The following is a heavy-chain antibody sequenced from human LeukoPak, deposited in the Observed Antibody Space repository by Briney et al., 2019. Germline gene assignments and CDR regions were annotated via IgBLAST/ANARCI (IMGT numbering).Heavy chain of an antibody. Sequence: GGSLRLACAASGFTFSDHYMDWVRQAPGKGPEWVGRSRNKAISYTTEYAASVKGRFTISRDDSKNSLYLQMNSLKTEDTAVYYCARVIKLSSGYWFDSWGQGTLVTVSS. J-gene: IGHJ5*01. D-gene: IGHD2-15*01. V-gene: IGHV3-72*01. CDR2: SRNKAISYTT. CDR1: GFTFSDHY. CDR3: ARVIKLSSGYWFDS.